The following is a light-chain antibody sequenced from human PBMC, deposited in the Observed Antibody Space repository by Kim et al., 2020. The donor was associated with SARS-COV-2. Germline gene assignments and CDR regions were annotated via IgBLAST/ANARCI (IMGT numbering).Light chain of an antibody. J-gene: IGLJ3*02. CDR1: CSDVSGYNY. Sequence: QSVTSSCTRTCSDVSGYNYVSWYQQHTGKPPKRMIYDVTKRPPAVPARFSGSKSGNTASLTISGLQTENEADYSCCSSADSYTGVFGGGTQLTVL. CDR3: CSSADSYTGV. CDR2: DVT. V-gene: IGLV2-11*03.